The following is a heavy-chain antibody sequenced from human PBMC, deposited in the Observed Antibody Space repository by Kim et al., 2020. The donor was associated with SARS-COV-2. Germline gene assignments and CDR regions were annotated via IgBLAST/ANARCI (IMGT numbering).Heavy chain of an antibody. CDR1: GFTFSSYW. J-gene: IGHJ5*02. Sequence: GGSLRLSCAASGFTFSSYWMHWVRQAPGKGLVWVSRINSDGSSTSYADSVKGRFTISRDNAKNTLYLQMNSLRAEDTAVYYCARASGSGRGGFDPWGQGTLVTVSS. D-gene: IGHD3-10*01. V-gene: IGHV3-74*01. CDR3: ARASGSGRGGFDP. CDR2: INSDGSST.